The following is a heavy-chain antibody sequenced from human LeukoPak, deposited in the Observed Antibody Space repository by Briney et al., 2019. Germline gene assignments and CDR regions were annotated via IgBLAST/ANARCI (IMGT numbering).Heavy chain of an antibody. CDR3: ARVLRGYYGSGSYDQ. J-gene: IGHJ4*02. D-gene: IGHD3-10*01. CDR2: IRYDGSNK. Sequence: GGSLRLSCAASGFTFSNYGMHWVRQAPGKGLEWVAFIRYDGSNKYYADSVKGRFTISRDNSKNTLYLQMNSLRAEDTAVYYCARVLRGYYGSGSYDQWGQGTLVTVSS. CDR1: GFTFSNYG. V-gene: IGHV3-30*02.